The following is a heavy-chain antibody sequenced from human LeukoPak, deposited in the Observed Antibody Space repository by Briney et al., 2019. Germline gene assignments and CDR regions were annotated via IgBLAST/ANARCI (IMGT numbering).Heavy chain of an antibody. J-gene: IGHJ6*02. D-gene: IGHD3-9*01. CDR3: AKALTGYYRVYYYYGMDV. CDR2: ISGSGGST. V-gene: IGHV3-23*01. Sequence: GGSLRLSCAASGFTFSSYAMSWVRQAPGKGLEWVSAISGSGGSTYYADSVKGRFTISRDNSKNTLYLQMNSLRAEDTAAYYCAKALTGYYRVYYYYGMDVWGQGTTVTVSS. CDR1: GFTFSSYA.